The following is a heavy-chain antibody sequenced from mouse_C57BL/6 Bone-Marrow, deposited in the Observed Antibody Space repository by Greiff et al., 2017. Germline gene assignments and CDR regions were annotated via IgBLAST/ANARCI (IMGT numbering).Heavy chain of an antibody. CDR1: GYAFSSSW. CDR3: SSTVVALYGYVDD. J-gene: IGHJ1*03. CDR2: IYPGDGGT. Sequence: QVQLQQSGPELVKPGASVKISCKASGYAFSSSWMNWVKQRPGKGLEWIGRIYPGDGGTNYNGKFKGKATLTADKSSSTAYMQLLSLTSEDSAVYYCSSTVVALYGYVDDWGTGTTVTVSS. D-gene: IGHD1-1*01. V-gene: IGHV1-82*01.